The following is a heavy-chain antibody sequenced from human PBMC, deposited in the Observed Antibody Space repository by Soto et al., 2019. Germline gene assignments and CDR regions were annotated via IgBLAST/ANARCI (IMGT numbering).Heavy chain of an antibody. V-gene: IGHV3-23*01. CDR3: AKDTGRGGGSVFDY. J-gene: IGHJ4*02. Sequence: GGSLRLSCAPSGFIFSNYAMSWVRQARGKGLEWVSAISGSGADTYYTESVKGRFTISRDNFKNTLYLQMNSLRAEDTAVYYCAKDTGRGGGSVFDYWGQGTLV. CDR1: GFIFSNYA. CDR2: ISGSGADT. D-gene: IGHD2-15*01.